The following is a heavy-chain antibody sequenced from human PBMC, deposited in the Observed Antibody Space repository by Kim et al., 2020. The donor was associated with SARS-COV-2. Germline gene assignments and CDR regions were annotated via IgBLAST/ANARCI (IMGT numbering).Heavy chain of an antibody. D-gene: IGHD6-13*01. Sequence: YNPSLESRVTISVDTSKNQFSLKLSSVTAADTAVYYCARSKIAAAPKIDYWGQGTLVTVSS. J-gene: IGHJ4*02. V-gene: IGHV4-34*01. CDR3: ARSKIAAAPKIDY.